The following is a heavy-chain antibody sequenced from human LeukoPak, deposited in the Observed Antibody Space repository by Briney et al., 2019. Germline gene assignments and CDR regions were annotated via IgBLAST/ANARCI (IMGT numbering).Heavy chain of an antibody. CDR2: ISGSGDRR. CDR3: AKGPKQLLVGSRGYYFDY. D-gene: IGHD6-13*01. Sequence: RPGGSLRLSCGASGFTFSSYAMSWVRQAPGKGLEWVSGISGSGDRRNYADSVKGRFTISRDISKNTLYLQMNSLRAEDTAVYYCAKGPKQLLVGSRGYYFDYWGQGTLVTVSS. CDR1: GFTFSSYA. V-gene: IGHV3-23*01. J-gene: IGHJ4*02.